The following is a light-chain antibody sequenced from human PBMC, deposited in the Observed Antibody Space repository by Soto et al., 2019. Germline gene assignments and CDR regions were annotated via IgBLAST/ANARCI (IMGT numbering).Light chain of an antibody. CDR1: SSDVGGYNY. J-gene: IGLJ3*02. CDR3: SSYTSSSTHWV. V-gene: IGLV2-14*01. CDR2: EVS. Sequence: QSALTQPASVSVSPGQSITISCTGTSSDVGGYNYVSWYQQHPGKAPKLMIYEVSNRPSGVSNRFSGSKSGNTASLTISGLQAEDEADYYCSSYTSSSTHWVFGGGTMLTVL.